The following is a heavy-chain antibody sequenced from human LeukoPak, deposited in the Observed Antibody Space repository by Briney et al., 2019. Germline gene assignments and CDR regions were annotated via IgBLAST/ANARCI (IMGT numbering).Heavy chain of an antibody. V-gene: IGHV3-21*01. CDR3: ARVWGYDYYSPHSPLVHDY. J-gene: IGHJ4*02. D-gene: IGHD5-12*01. Sequence: PGGSLRLSCAASGFTFSSYSMNWVRQAPGKGLEWVSSISSSSSYIYYADSVKGRFTISRDNAKNSLYLQMNSLRAEDTAVYYCARVWGYDYYSPHSPLVHDYWGQGTLVTVSS. CDR2: ISSSSSYI. CDR1: GFTFSSYS.